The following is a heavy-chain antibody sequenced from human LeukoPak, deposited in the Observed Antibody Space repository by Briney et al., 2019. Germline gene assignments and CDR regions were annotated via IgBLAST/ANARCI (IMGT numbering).Heavy chain of an antibody. Sequence: GGFLRLSCATSGFSLSSYWMIWVRQAPGKGLEWVANINQDGSEKNYVDSVKGRFTISRDNAKNSLYLQMNSLRAEDTAVYYCARARYCDYWGQGTLVTVSS. CDR3: ARARYCDY. CDR2: INQDGSEK. J-gene: IGHJ4*02. D-gene: IGHD2-15*01. CDR1: GFSLSSYW. V-gene: IGHV3-7*01.